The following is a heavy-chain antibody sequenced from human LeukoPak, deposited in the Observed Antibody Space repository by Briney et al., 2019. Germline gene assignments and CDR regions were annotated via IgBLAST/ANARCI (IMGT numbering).Heavy chain of an antibody. CDR1: GFXFSSYG. CDR2: IWYDGSNK. D-gene: IGHD3-22*01. Sequence: GGSLRLSCAASGFXFSSYGIHWVRQAPGKGLEWVAVIWYDGSNKYYADSVKGRFTISRDNSKNTLYLQMNSLRAEDTAVYYCAREAYYYDSSGYYRDAFDIWGQGTMVTVSS. J-gene: IGHJ3*02. V-gene: IGHV3-33*01. CDR3: AREAYYYDSSGYYRDAFDI.